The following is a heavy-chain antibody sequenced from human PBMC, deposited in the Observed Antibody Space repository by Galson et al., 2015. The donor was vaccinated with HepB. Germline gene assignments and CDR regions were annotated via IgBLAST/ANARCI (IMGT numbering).Heavy chain of an antibody. D-gene: IGHD2-15*01. Sequence: CAVSGGSISSGGYYWSWIRQHPGKGLEWIGYIYYSGSTYYNPSLKSRVTISVDTSKNQFSLKLSSVTAADTAVYYCAREDATWHYFDYWGQGTLVTVSS. J-gene: IGHJ4*02. V-gene: IGHV4-31*11. CDR3: AREDATWHYFDY. CDR2: IYYSGST. CDR1: GGSISSGGYY.